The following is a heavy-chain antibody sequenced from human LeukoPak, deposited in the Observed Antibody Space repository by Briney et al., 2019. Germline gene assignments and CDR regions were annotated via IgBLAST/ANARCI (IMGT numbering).Heavy chain of an antibody. Sequence: KPSETLSLTCAVSGGSISRGGYSWSWIRQPPGKGLEWIGYFYYSGSTYYNPSLKSRVTISIDTSKNQFSLKLRSVTAADTAVYYCARVTGYVIEDYFDYWGQGTLVTVSS. CDR3: ARVTGYVIEDYFDY. D-gene: IGHD3-22*01. J-gene: IGHJ4*02. CDR1: GGSISRGGYS. CDR2: FYYSGST. V-gene: IGHV4-30-4*07.